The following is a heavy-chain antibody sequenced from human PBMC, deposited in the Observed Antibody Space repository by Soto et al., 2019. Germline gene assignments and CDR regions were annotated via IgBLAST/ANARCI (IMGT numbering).Heavy chain of an antibody. CDR1: GYSFTSYW. CDR3: ARHTRQQLVPGYYYGMDV. V-gene: IGHV5-51*01. J-gene: IGHJ6*02. Sequence: PGESLKISCKGSGYSFTSYWIGWVRQMPGKGLEWMGIIYPGDSDTRYSPSFQGQVTISADKSISTAYLQWSSLKASDTAMYYCARHTRQQLVPGYYYGMDVWGQGTTVTVSS. D-gene: IGHD6-13*01. CDR2: IYPGDSDT.